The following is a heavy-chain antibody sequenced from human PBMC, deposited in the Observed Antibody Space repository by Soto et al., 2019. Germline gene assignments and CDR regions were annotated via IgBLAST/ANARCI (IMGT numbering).Heavy chain of an antibody. CDR1: GGSISSYY. CDR3: ARARITMVREVIKYNMDV. V-gene: IGHV4-59*01. J-gene: IGHJ6*02. D-gene: IGHD3-10*01. CDR2: IYNSGST. Sequence: PSETLSLTCTVSGGSISSYYWSWIRRPPGKGLEWIGYIYNSGSTHSNPSLQSRVTISVDTSKNQFSLKLSSVTAADTGIYYCARARITMVREVIKYNMDVWGQGTTF.